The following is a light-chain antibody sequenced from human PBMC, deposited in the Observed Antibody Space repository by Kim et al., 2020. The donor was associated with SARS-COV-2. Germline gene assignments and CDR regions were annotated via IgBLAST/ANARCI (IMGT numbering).Light chain of an antibody. CDR2: EDT. CDR3: YSTDSSGNHWV. J-gene: IGLJ3*02. CDR1: ALPKKY. V-gene: IGLV3-10*01. Sequence: SPGQTARITCSGDALPKKYAHWYQQKSGQAPALVIYEDTKRLSGIPERFSGSSSGTVATLTISGAQVEDEADYYCYSTDSSGNHWVFGGGTKLTVL.